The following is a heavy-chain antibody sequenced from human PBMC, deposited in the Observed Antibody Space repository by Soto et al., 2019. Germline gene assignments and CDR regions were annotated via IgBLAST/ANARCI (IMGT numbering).Heavy chain of an antibody. CDR1: GFNFNSYT. CDR2: ISSRGHI. V-gene: IGHV3-21*01. CDR3: ARDCSGGSCYPGMDV. J-gene: IGHJ6*02. Sequence: EVQLVESGGGLVKPGGSLRLSCAASGFNFNSYTINWVRQAPGKRLEWLSSISSRGHIFSTDSVRSRFTISRDNAKNSVSLQINSRRAEDTAVYCCARDCSGGSCYPGMDVWGQGTTVTVSS. D-gene: IGHD2-15*01.